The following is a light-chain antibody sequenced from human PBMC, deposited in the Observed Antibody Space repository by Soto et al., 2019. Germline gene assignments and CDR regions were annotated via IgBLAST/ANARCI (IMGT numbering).Light chain of an antibody. V-gene: IGLV2-14*01. Sequence: QSALTQPASVSGSPGQSITISCTATSSDVGGYNYVSWYQQHPGKAPKLMIYDVSNRLSGVSNRFSGSKSGNTASLTISGLQAEDEADYYCSSYTSSSTLYVFGTGTKLTVL. CDR1: SSDVGGYNY. J-gene: IGLJ1*01. CDR2: DVS. CDR3: SSYTSSSTLYV.